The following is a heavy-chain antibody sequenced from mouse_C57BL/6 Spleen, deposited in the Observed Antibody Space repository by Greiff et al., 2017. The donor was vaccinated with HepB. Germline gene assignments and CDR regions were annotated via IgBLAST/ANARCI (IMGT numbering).Heavy chain of an antibody. CDR3: ARWTGDAMDY. CDR1: GYTFTSYW. Sequence: QVHVKQPGAELVKPGASVKLSCKASGYTFTSYWMHWVKQRPGQGLEWIGMIHPNSGSTNYNEKFKSKATLTVDKSSSTAYMQLSSLTSEDSAVYYCARWTGDAMDYWGQGTSVTVSS. D-gene: IGHD4-1*01. CDR2: IHPNSGST. J-gene: IGHJ4*01. V-gene: IGHV1-64*01.